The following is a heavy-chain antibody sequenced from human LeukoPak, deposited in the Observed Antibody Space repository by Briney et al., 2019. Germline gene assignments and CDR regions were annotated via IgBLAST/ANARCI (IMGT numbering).Heavy chain of an antibody. Sequence: GGSLRLSCAASGFTFSNYGMSWVRQAPGKGLEWISAIGGVGGSTYYADSVRGRFTISRDNTNNTLYLQMNSLRAEDTAVYYCARDANYYDSSGYSDAFDIWGQGTMVTVSS. CDR3: ARDANYYDSSGYSDAFDI. D-gene: IGHD3-22*01. CDR1: GFTFSNYG. J-gene: IGHJ3*02. CDR2: IGGVGGST. V-gene: IGHV3-23*01.